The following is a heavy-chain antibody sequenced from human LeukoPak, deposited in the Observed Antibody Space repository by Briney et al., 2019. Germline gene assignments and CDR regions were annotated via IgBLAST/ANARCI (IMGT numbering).Heavy chain of an antibody. D-gene: IGHD6-13*01. CDR3: ARDESSSSWYLPYYYYGMDV. CDR2: ISSSSSYI. V-gene: IGHV3-21*01. J-gene: IGHJ6*02. Sequence: GGAMRLSCAVSGITLSNYGMSWVRQAPGKGLEWVSSISSSSSYIYYADSVKGRFTISRDNAKNSLYLQMNSLRAEDTAVYYCARDESSSSWYLPYYYYGMDVWGQGTTVTVSS. CDR1: GITLSNYG.